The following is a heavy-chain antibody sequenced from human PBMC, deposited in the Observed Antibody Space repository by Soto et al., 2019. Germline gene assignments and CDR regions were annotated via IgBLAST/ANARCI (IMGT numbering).Heavy chain of an antibody. V-gene: IGHV3-11*01. CDR1: GFTFSGYN. CDR2: ITSSGSNT. J-gene: IGHJ4*02. CDR3: ARRGAISSAHLFAH. D-gene: IGHD6-6*01. Sequence: QVQLVESGGGLVKPGGSLRLSCAASGFTFSGYNMSWIRQAPGKGLEWVSYITSSGSNTFDAESVKGRFTISRDNTINLLCLQMSSLSAEDTAVYYCARRGAISSAHLFAHWGQGTLVTVSS.